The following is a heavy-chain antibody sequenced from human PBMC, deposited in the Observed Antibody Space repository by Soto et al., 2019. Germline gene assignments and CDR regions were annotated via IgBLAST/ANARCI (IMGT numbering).Heavy chain of an antibody. V-gene: IGHV4-34*01. D-gene: IGHD1-26*01. J-gene: IGHJ5*02. CDR2: INHSGST. CDR3: ARGLGDWFDP. CDR1: VGSVRGYY. Sequence: SESLSITCAVHVGSVRGYYWSWIRQPPGKGLEWIGEINHSGSTNYNPSLKSRVTISVDTSKNQFSLKLSSVTAADTAVYYCARGLGDWFDPWGQGTLVSVSS.